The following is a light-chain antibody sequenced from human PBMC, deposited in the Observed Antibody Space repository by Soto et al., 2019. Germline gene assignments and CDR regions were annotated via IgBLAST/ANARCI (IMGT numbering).Light chain of an antibody. J-gene: IGKJ4*01. Sequence: EIVLTQSPATLSLSPGERATLSCRASQSVRSYLAWYQQKPGQAPRLLIYDTSNRATGILARFSGSGSGTDFTLTISSLETEDFAVYYCQQRSSWPLTFGGGTKVEI. CDR2: DTS. CDR1: QSVRSY. CDR3: QQRSSWPLT. V-gene: IGKV3-11*01.